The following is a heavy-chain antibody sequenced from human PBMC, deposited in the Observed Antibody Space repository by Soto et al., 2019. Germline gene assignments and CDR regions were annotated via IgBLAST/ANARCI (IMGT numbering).Heavy chain of an antibody. CDR3: ARGRYILTGYSMSPFLDY. D-gene: IGHD3-9*01. V-gene: IGHV4-34*01. Sequence: PSETLSLTCAVYGGSFSGYYWSWIRQPPGKGLEWIGEINHSGSTNYNPSLKSRVTISVDTSKNQFSLKLSSVTAADTAVYYCARGRYILTGYSMSPFLDYWGQGTLVTVSS. CDR1: GGSFSGYY. CDR2: INHSGST. J-gene: IGHJ4*02.